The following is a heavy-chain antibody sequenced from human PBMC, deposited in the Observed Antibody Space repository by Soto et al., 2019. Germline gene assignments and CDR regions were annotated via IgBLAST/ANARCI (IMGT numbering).Heavy chain of an antibody. CDR3: ARGAHVDYADAFDI. V-gene: IGHV3-53*04. CDR2: IYSGGST. D-gene: IGHD2-2*01. CDR1: GFTVSSNY. J-gene: IGHJ3*02. Sequence: GGSLRLSCAASGFTVSSNYMSWVRQAPGKGLEWVSVIYSGGSTYYADSVKGRFTISRHNSKNTLYLQMNSLRAEDTAVYYCARGAHVDYADAFDIWGQGTMVTVSS.